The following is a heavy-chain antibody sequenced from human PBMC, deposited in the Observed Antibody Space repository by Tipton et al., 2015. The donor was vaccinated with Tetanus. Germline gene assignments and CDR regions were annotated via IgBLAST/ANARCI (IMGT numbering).Heavy chain of an antibody. Sequence: TLSLTCAVYGGSFSGYYWSWIRQPPGKGLEWIGEINHSGSTNYNPSLKSRVTISVDTSKNQFSLRLSSVTAADTAIYYCARFSYDSGGFYSYFDYWGRGTLVTVSS. V-gene: IGHV4-34*01. CDR1: GGSFSGYY. CDR2: INHSGST. J-gene: IGHJ4*02. D-gene: IGHD3-22*01. CDR3: ARFSYDSGGFYSYFDY.